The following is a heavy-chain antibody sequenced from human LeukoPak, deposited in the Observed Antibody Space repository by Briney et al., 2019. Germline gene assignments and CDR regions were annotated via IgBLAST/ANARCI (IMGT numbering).Heavy chain of an antibody. Sequence: PGGSLRLSCAASGFTFDDYAMHWVRQAPGKGLEWVSGISWNSGSIGYADSVKGRFTISRDSAKNFLYLQMNSLRAEDTALYYCASLSRSHDAFDIWGQGTMVTVSS. CDR2: ISWNSGSI. J-gene: IGHJ3*02. V-gene: IGHV3-9*01. CDR3: ASLSRSHDAFDI. CDR1: GFTFDDYA.